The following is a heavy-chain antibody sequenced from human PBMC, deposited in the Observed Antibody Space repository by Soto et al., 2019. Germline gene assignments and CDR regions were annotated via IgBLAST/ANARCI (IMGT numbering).Heavy chain of an antibody. D-gene: IGHD5-12*01. CDR3: AKGDNLGPKTGYAFDP. J-gene: IGHJ5*02. Sequence: QTLSLTCAISGDSVSSNTVSWNWIRQSPSRGLEWLGRTYFRSKWYNDYAVSVKSRIIINPDTSNNQFSLQLNSVTPEDTAVYFCAKGDNLGPKTGYAFDPWGQG. CDR2: TYFRSKWYN. V-gene: IGHV6-1*01. CDR1: GDSVSSNTVS.